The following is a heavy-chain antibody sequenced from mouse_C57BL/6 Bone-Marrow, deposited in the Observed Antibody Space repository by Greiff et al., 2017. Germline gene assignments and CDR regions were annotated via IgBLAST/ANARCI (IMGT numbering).Heavy chain of an antibody. Sequence: DVKLVESGGGLVQPGGSLKLSCAASGFTFSDYYMYWVRQTPEKRLEWVAYISNGGGSTYYPDTVKGRFTISRDNAKNTLYLQVSRLKSEDTAMYYCARGAWFAYWGQGTLVTVSA. J-gene: IGHJ3*01. CDR2: ISNGGGST. V-gene: IGHV5-12*01. CDR1: GFTFSDYY. CDR3: ARGAWFAY.